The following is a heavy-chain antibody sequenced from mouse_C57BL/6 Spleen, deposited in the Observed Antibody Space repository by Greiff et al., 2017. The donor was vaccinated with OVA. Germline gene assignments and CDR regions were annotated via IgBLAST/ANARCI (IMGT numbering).Heavy chain of an antibody. J-gene: IGHJ1*03. V-gene: IGHV1-62-2*01. Sequence: QVQLQQSGAELVKPGASVKLSCKASGYTFTEYTIHWVKQRSGQGLEWIGWFYPGSGSIKYNEKFKDKATLTADTSSSTVYMELSRLTSEDSAVYFCERHEGRVYGSRDWYFDVWGTGTTVTVSS. CDR3: ERHEGRVYGSRDWYFDV. D-gene: IGHD1-1*01. CDR2: FYPGSGSI. CDR1: GYTFTEYT.